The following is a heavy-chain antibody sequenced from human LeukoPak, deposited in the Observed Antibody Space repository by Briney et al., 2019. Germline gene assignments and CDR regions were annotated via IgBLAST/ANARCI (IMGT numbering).Heavy chain of an antibody. J-gene: IGHJ4*02. V-gene: IGHV4-59*12. Sequence: SETLSLTCTVSGGFITNYYWSWIRQPPGKGLEWIGYIYYSGSTNYNPSLKSRVTMSVDKSKNQFSLNLSSVTAADTAVYYCARDLYGSGIRFDYWGQGTLVTVSS. CDR2: IYYSGST. CDR3: ARDLYGSGIRFDY. D-gene: IGHD3-10*01. CDR1: GGFITNYY.